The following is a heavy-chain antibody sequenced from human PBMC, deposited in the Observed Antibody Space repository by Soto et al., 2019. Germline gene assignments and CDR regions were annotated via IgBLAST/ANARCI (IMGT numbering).Heavy chain of an antibody. V-gene: IGHV4-59*01. D-gene: IGHD2-15*01. Sequence: SETLSLTCTVSGGSISSYYWSWIRQPPGKGLEWIGYIYYSGSTNYNPSLKSRVTISVDTSKNQFSLKLSSVTAADTAVYYCAGRLLGYCSGGRCFTNWFDPWGQGTLVTVSS. J-gene: IGHJ5*02. CDR3: AGRLLGYCSGGRCFTNWFDP. CDR2: IYYSGST. CDR1: GGSISSYY.